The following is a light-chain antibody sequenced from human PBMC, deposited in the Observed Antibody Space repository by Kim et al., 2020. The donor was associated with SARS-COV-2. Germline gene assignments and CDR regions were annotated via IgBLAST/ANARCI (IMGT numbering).Light chain of an antibody. CDR2: AAS. CDR1: QSISSY. J-gene: IGKJ1*01. Sequence: DIQMTQSPSSLSASVGDRVTITCRASQSISSYLNWYQQKPGKAPKLLIYAASSLQSGVPSRFSGSGSGTDFTLTTSSLQPEDFATYYCQQSYSTPCAFGQGSKVDI. V-gene: IGKV1-39*01. CDR3: QQSYSTPCA.